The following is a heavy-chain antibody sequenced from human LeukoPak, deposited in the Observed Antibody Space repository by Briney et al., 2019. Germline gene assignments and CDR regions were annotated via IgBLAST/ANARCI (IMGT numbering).Heavy chain of an antibody. D-gene: IGHD2-8*01. V-gene: IGHV4-39*07. Sequence: SETLSLTCTVSGGSISSSSYYWGWIRQPPGKGLEWIGSIYYSGSTYYNPSLKSRVTISVDTSKNQFSLKLSSVTAADTAVYYCARDYAGFPLGYCTNGVCYIWFDPWGQGTLVTVSS. CDR3: ARDYAGFPLGYCTNGVCYIWFDP. CDR2: IYYSGST. CDR1: GGSISSSSYY. J-gene: IGHJ5*02.